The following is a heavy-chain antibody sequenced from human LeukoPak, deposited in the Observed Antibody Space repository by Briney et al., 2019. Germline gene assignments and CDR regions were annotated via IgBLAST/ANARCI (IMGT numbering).Heavy chain of an antibody. J-gene: IGHJ4*02. Sequence: GGSLRLSCAASGFTFSSYWMSWVRQAPGKGLEWVSAISGSGGSTYYADSVKGRFTISRDNSKNTLYLQMNSLRAEDTAVYYCAKDGYQLLSTAAFDYWGQGTLVTVSS. CDR3: AKDGYQLLSTAAFDY. CDR2: ISGSGGST. D-gene: IGHD2-2*01. CDR1: GFTFSSYW. V-gene: IGHV3-23*01.